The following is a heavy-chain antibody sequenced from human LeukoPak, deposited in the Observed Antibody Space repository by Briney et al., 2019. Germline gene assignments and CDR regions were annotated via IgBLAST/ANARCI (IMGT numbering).Heavy chain of an antibody. CDR1: GFTFSDYY. D-gene: IGHD1-26*01. CDR2: ISSSGDTI. Sequence: GGSLRLSCAGSGFTFSDYYMTWIRQAPGKGLEWVSYISSSGDTIYYTDSVKGRFTISRDNAKNSLYLQMNSLRAEDTAVYYCARASGSLSQNYYYYYYMDVRGKGTTVTVSS. V-gene: IGHV3-11*04. J-gene: IGHJ6*03. CDR3: ARASGSLSQNYYYYYYMDV.